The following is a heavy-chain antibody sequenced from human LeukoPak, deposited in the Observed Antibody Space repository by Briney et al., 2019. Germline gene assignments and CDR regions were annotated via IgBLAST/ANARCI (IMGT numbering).Heavy chain of an antibody. V-gene: IGHV3-7*05. CDR1: GFTFCSYF. D-gene: IGHD4-23*01. Sequence: GGSLRLSCAATGFTFCSYFMNWVCQAPGQGLGCVAKIHPDGSDKYYVDSVKGRFTISRDNAKSSLHLQMNSLRAEDTAVYYCARVRGDYGGISDYWGQGTLVTVSS. J-gene: IGHJ4*02. CDR3: ARVRGDYGGISDY. CDR2: IHPDGSDK.